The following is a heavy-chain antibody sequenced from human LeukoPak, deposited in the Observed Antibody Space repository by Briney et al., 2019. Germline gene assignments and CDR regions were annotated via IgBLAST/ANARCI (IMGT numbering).Heavy chain of an antibody. CDR3: ARDGSAVAGRGIDY. CDR2: IWYDGSNK. V-gene: IGHV3-33*01. D-gene: IGHD6-19*01. J-gene: IGHJ4*02. CDR1: GFTFSSYG. Sequence: GGSLRLSCAASGFTFSSYGMHWVRQAPGKGLEWVAVIWYDGSNKYYADSVKGRFTISRDNSKNTLYLQMNSLRAEDTAVYYCARDGSAVAGRGIDYWGQGTLVTVSS.